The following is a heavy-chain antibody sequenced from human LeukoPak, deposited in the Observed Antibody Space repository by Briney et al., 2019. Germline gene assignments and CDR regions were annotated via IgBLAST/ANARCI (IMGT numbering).Heavy chain of an antibody. CDR3: AKSDGSGSYFDY. Sequence: PSETLSLTCTVSGGSTRNYYWSWIRQPPGKGLEWIGYVYHTGNTKYNPSLESRATISIDTSKNQFSLKLSSVTAADSAVYYCAKSDGSGSYFDYWGQGTLVTVS. J-gene: IGHJ4*02. D-gene: IGHD3-10*01. V-gene: IGHV4-59*03. CDR2: VYHTGNT. CDR1: GGSTRNYY.